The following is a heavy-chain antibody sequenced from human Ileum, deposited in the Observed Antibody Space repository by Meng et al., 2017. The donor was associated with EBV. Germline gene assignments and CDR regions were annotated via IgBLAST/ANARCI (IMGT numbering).Heavy chain of an antibody. D-gene: IGHD1-26*01. CDR3: ARNSESGSYIDY. CDR2: IYYSGTT. Sequence: QVQPQESGPGLVKPSDPLPLSCAVSGYSISTTNWWGWIRQPPGKGLEWIGHIYYSGTTYNNPSLKSRVTMSIDPSKNQFSLKLSSVTAVDTAVYYCARNSESGSYIDYWGLGTLVTVSS. J-gene: IGHJ4*02. CDR1: GYSISTTNW. V-gene: IGHV4-28*01.